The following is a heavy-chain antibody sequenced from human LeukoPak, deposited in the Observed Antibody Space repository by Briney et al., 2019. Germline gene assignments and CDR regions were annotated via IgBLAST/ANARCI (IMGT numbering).Heavy chain of an antibody. CDR2: ISGSGGST. Sequence: GGSLRLSCAASGFTFSSYAMSWVRQAPGKGLEWVSAISGSGGSTYYADSVKGRFTISRDNSKNTLYLQMNSLRAEDTAVYYCAKEAFVVVVAASESDWFDPWGQGTLVTASS. CDR3: AKEAFVVVVAASESDWFDP. J-gene: IGHJ5*02. V-gene: IGHV3-23*01. D-gene: IGHD2-15*01. CDR1: GFTFSSYA.